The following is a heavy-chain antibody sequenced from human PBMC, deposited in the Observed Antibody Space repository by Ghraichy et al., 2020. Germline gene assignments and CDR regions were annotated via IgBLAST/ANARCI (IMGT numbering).Heavy chain of an antibody. V-gene: IGHV4-4*07. D-gene: IGHD5-12*01. CDR1: DGSISSYY. Sequence: SETLSLTCTISDGSISSYYWSWIRQPAGKGLEWIGRIFTSLYTSGSTNYNPSLKSRVTMSVDTSKNLFSLKLSSVTAADTAVYYCVRGVASIYYFDQWSQGTLVTVSS. CDR2: IFTSLYTSGST. J-gene: IGHJ4*02. CDR3: VRGVASIYYFDQ.